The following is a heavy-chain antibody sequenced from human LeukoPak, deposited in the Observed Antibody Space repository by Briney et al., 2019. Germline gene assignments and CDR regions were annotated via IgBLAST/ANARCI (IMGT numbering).Heavy chain of an antibody. V-gene: IGHV3-48*03. CDR3: ARGAYTVDY. J-gene: IGHJ4*02. CDR1: GFTFSSYE. Sequence: GRSLRLSCAASGFTFSSYEMNWVRQAPGKGLEWLSYISSSGSTIYYADSVKGRFTISRDNTKNSLYLQMNSLRADDTAVYYCARGAYTVDYWGQGTLVTVSS. D-gene: IGHD4-11*01. CDR2: ISSSGSTI.